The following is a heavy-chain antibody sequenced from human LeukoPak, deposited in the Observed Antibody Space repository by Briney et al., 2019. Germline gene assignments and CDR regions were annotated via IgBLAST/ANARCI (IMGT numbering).Heavy chain of an antibody. D-gene: IGHD5-24*01. CDR2: ISPSGST. V-gene: IGHV4-4*07. CDR3: ASGRDTRGTQPKYYFDY. Sequence: PSETLSLTCTVSGGSISGYYWSWIRQPAGKGLQWIGRISPSGSTNYNPSLKSRVTMSVDTSKNQFSLNLSSVTAADTAVYYCASGRDTRGTQPKYYFDYWGQGTLVTVSS. J-gene: IGHJ4*02. CDR1: GGSISGYY.